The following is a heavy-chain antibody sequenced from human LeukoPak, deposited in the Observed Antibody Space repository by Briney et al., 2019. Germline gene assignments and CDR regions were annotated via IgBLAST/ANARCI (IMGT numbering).Heavy chain of an antibody. CDR2: ISSSSSYI. D-gene: IGHD6-13*01. CDR3: ASFTGTTGAGATDY. Sequence: GGSLRLSCAASGFTFSSYSMNWVRQAPGKGLEWVSSISSSSSYIYYADSVKGRFTISRDNAKNSLYLQMDSLRAEDTAVYYCASFTGTTGAGATDYWGQGTLVTVSS. J-gene: IGHJ4*02. CDR1: GFTFSSYS. V-gene: IGHV3-21*01.